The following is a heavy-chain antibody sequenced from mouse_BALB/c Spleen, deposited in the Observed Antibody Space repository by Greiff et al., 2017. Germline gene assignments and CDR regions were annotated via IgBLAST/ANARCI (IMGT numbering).Heavy chain of an antibody. D-gene: IGHD4-1*01. CDR2: IDPANGNT. CDR3: ARGDWDEAY. CDR1: GFNIKDTY. Sequence: VQLKESGAELVKPGASVKLSCTASGFNIKDTYMHWVKQRPEQGLEWIGRIDPANGNTKYDPKFQGKATITADTSSNTAYLQLSSLTSEDTAVYYCARGDWDEAYWGQGTLVTVSA. J-gene: IGHJ3*01. V-gene: IGHV14-3*02.